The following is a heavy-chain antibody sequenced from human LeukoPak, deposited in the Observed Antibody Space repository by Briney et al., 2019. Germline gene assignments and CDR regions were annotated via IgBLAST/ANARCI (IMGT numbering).Heavy chain of an antibody. V-gene: IGHV1-2*02. J-gene: IGHJ6*03. D-gene: IGHD2-2*01. Sequence: GASVKVSCKASGFTLTGYYMHWVRQDPRQGLQWMGLIKPNSGDTDYAQKFQGRVTMTRDTSISTVYMELSSLRSDDTAVYYCARADSVPAGDYHYWYMDVWGKGTTVTVSS. CDR3: ARADSVPAGDYHYWYMDV. CDR2: IKPNSGDT. CDR1: GFTLTGYY.